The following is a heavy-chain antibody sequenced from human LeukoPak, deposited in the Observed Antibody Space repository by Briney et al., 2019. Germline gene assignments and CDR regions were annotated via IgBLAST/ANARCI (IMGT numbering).Heavy chain of an antibody. V-gene: IGHV1-69*06. Sequence: GSSVKVSCTASGGTFSSYAISWVRQSPGQGLEWMGGIIPIFGTANYAQKFQGRVTITADKSTSTAYMELSSLRSEDTAVYYCARGTQRSRHFDYWGQGTLVTVSS. D-gene: IGHD2-2*01. CDR1: GGTFSSYA. J-gene: IGHJ4*02. CDR3: ARGTQRSRHFDY. CDR2: IIPIFGTA.